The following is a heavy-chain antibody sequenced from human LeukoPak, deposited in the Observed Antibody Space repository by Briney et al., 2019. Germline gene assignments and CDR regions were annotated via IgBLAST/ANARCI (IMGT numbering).Heavy chain of an antibody. CDR3: ARDLIHRSGEANY. D-gene: IGHD3-22*01. V-gene: IGHV3-11*05. Sequence: GGSLRLSCATSGFTFSDFYMSWIRQAPGKGLEWISYISSSGSSTNYADSVKGRFTISRDNAKNSLYLQMISLRAEDTAVYYCARDLIHRSGEANYWGRGTLVTVSS. J-gene: IGHJ4*02. CDR2: ISSSGSST. CDR1: GFTFSDFY.